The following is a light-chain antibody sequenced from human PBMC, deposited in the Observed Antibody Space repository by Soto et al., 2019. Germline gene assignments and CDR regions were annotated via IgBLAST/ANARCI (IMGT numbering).Light chain of an antibody. CDR3: ATWDDSLNGPV. V-gene: IGLV1-44*01. CDR1: SSNLGDNT. Sequence: QSVLTQPPSASGTPGQRVTISCSGSSSNLGDNTVNWYQQLPRTAPKLLIYRNNRRPSEVPDRFSGSKSGTSASLAISGLQYDDEADYYCATWDDSLNGPVFGGGTKLTVL. J-gene: IGLJ3*02. CDR2: RNN.